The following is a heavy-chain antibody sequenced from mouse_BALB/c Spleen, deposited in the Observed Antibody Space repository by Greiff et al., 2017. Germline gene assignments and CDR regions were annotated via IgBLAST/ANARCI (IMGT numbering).Heavy chain of an antibody. D-gene: IGHD2-1*01. Sequence: VQLKQSGTVLARPGASVKLSCTASGYSFTSYWMHWVKQRPGQGLAWIGAIYPGYSDTSYNQKFKGKAKLTAVTSASTAYMELSSLTNEDSAVYYCTRGNYDAMDYWGQGTSVTVSA. CDR3: TRGNYDAMDY. CDR1: GYSFTSYW. J-gene: IGHJ4*01. CDR2: IYPGYSDT. V-gene: IGHV1-5*01.